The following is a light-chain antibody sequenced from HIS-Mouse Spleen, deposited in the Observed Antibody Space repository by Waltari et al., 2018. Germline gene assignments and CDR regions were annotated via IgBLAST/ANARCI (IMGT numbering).Light chain of an antibody. CDR1: ALPNQY. J-gene: IGLJ2*01. CDR3: QSADSSGTYVV. Sequence: SYELTQPPSVSVSPGQTARLTCSGDALPNQYAYWYQQKPGQAPVLVIYKDSERPSGIPERFSGSSSGTTVTLTISGVQAEDEADYYCQSADSSGTYVVFGGGTKLTVL. V-gene: IGLV3-25*03. CDR2: KDS.